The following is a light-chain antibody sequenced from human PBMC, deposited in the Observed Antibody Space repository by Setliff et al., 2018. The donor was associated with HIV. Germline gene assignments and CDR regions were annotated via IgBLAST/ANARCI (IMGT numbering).Light chain of an antibody. V-gene: IGLV2-14*01. J-gene: IGLJ1*01. Sequence: QSALTQPASVSGSPGQSITISCTGTSSDVGGYNYVSWYQQYPGKAPKLMIYGVRNRPSGVSDRFSGSKSGNTASLSISGLQAEDEADYYCSSYTSSSPPDVFGSGTKGTVL. CDR1: SSDVGGYNY. CDR3: SSYTSSSPPDV. CDR2: GVR.